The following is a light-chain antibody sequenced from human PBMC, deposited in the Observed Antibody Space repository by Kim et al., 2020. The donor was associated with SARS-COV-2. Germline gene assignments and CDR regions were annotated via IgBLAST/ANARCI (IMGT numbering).Light chain of an antibody. V-gene: IGKV1-5*03. Sequence: SINNWLAWYQQKPGKAPKLLIYKSSSLESGVPSSFSGSGSGTEFTLTISSLQPDDFATYYCQQYNSLWTFGQGTKVDIK. CDR3: QQYNSLWT. J-gene: IGKJ1*01. CDR2: KSS. CDR1: SINNW.